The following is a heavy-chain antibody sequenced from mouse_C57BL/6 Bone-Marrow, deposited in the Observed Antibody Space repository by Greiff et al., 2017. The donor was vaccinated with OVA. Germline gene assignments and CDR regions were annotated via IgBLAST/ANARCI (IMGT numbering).Heavy chain of an antibody. V-gene: IGHV5-4*01. D-gene: IGHD1-1*01. CDR2: ISDGGSYT. CDR1: GFTFSSYA. Sequence: EVQGVESGGGLVKPGGSLKLSCAASGFTFSSYAMSWVRQTPEKRLEWVATISDGGSYTYYPDNVKGRFTISRDNAKNNLYLQMSHLKSEDTAMYYCARDDGSSLAYWGQGTLVTVSA. CDR3: ARDDGSSLAY. J-gene: IGHJ3*01.